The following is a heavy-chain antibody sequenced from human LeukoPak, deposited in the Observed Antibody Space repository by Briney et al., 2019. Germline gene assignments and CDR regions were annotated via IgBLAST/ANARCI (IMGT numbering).Heavy chain of an antibody. CDR2: INHSGST. CDR1: GGSFSGYY. D-gene: IGHD3-22*01. J-gene: IGHJ4*02. Sequence: KASETQSLTCAVYGGSFSGYYWSWIRQPPGKGLEWIGEINHSGSTNYNPSLKSRVTISVDTSKNQFSLKLSSVTAADTAVYYCARVRGRSYYDSSGYLDYWGQGTLVTVSS. CDR3: ARVRGRSYYDSSGYLDY. V-gene: IGHV4-34*01.